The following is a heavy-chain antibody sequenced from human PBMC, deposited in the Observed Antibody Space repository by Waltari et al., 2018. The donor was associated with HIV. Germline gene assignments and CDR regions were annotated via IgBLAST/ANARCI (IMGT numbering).Heavy chain of an antibody. V-gene: IGHV4-31*03. CDR3: ARVVYWYFDL. Sequence: QVQLQESGPGLVKPSQTLSITCTVSGDSINSGNYYWAWIRQHPEKGLEWIGFVYYRGGTFSNPSFKSRATISGDTSKNQFSLTLTSMTAADTAVYYCARVVYWYFDLWGRGALVTVSS. CDR1: GDSINSGNYY. CDR2: VYYRGGT. J-gene: IGHJ2*01.